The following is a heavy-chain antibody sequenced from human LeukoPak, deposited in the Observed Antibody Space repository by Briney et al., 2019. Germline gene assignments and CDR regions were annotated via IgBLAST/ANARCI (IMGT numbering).Heavy chain of an antibody. CDR3: ARNSYYYGSGSYWPVDY. J-gene: IGHJ4*02. CDR2: IYTSGST. Sequence: SQTLSLTCTVSGGSISSGSYYWSWIRQPAGKGLEWIGRIYTSGSTNYNPSLKSRVTISVDTSKNQFSLKMSSVTAADTAVYYCARNSYYYGSGSYWPVDYWGQGTLVTVSS. V-gene: IGHV4-61*02. D-gene: IGHD3-10*01. CDR1: GGSISSGSYY.